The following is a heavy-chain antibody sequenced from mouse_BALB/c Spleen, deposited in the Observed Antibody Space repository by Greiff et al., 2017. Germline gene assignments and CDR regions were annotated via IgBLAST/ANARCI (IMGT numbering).Heavy chain of an antibody. CDR2: INPSNGRT. D-gene: IGHD4-1*01. CDR1: GYTFTSYW. V-gene: IGHV1S81*02. J-gene: IGHJ3*01. CDR3: ARGGTLAWFAY. Sequence: QVQLQQPGAELVKPGASVKLSCKASGYTFTSYWMHWVKQRPGQGLEWIGEINPSNGRTNYNEKFKSKATLTVDKSSSTAYMQLSSLTSEDSAVYYCARGGTLAWFAYWGQGTLVTGAA.